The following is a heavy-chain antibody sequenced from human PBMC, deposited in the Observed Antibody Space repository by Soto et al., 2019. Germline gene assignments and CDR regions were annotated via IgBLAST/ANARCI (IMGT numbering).Heavy chain of an antibody. CDR2: ISAYNGNT. J-gene: IGHJ4*02. Sequence: QVQLVQSGAEVKKPGASVKVSCKASGYTFTTYGISWVRQAPGQGLEWMGWISAYNGNTKYAQKLQGGVTMTTDSSTSTAYMEQRSLGSDDTGGYYCARETSIAAADYWGQGNLVTVSS. D-gene: IGHD6-13*01. CDR1: GYTFTTYG. V-gene: IGHV1-18*01. CDR3: ARETSIAAADY.